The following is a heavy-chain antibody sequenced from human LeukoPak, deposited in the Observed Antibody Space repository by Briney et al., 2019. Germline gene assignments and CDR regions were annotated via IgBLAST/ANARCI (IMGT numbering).Heavy chain of an antibody. Sequence: PGGSLRLSCAASGFTFSSYSMNWVRQAPGKGLEWVSSISSSSSYIYYADSVKGRFTISRDNAKNSLHLQMNSLRAEDTAVYYCARGGREQQLPQIQYYYYYYMDVWGKGTTVTVSS. V-gene: IGHV3-21*01. CDR1: GFTFSSYS. D-gene: IGHD6-13*01. CDR3: ARGGREQQLPQIQYYYYYYMDV. J-gene: IGHJ6*03. CDR2: ISSSSSYI.